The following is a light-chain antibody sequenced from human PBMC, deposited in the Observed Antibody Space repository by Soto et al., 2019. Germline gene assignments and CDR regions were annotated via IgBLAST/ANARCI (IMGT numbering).Light chain of an antibody. CDR1: QSVISK. J-gene: IGKJ1*01. CDR2: GSS. V-gene: IGKV3-15*01. CDR3: QQYNSYSRT. Sequence: EIVMTQSPSTLSVSTGERATLSCRASQSVISKLAWYQQKPGQAPRLLIYGSSTRATGIPARFSGSGSGTEFTLTISSLQPDDFATYYCQQYNSYSRTFGQGTKVDIK.